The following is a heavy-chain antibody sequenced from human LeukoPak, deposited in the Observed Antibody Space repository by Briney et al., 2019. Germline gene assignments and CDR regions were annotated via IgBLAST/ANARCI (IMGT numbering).Heavy chain of an antibody. CDR2: INHSGST. Sequence: SETLSLTCTVSGGSIRSADYYWSWIRQPPGKGLEWIGEINHSGSTNYNPSLKSRVTISVDTSKNQFSLKLSSVTAADTAVYYCARALYSSSWYRGFDYWGQGTLVTVSS. D-gene: IGHD6-13*01. CDR3: ARALYSSSWYRGFDY. J-gene: IGHJ4*02. V-gene: IGHV4-34*01. CDR1: GGSIRSADYY.